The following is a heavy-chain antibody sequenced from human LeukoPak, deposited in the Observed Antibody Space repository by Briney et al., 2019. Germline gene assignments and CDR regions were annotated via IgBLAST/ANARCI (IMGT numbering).Heavy chain of an antibody. Sequence: GASVKVSCKASGYTFTSYGISWVRQAPGRGLEWMGWISAYNGNTNYAQKLQGRVTMTTDTSTSTAYMELRSLRSDDTAVYYCATYSSSWGDDYWGQGTLVTVSS. CDR1: GYTFTSYG. J-gene: IGHJ4*02. D-gene: IGHD6-13*01. CDR3: ATYSSSWGDDY. CDR2: ISAYNGNT. V-gene: IGHV1-18*01.